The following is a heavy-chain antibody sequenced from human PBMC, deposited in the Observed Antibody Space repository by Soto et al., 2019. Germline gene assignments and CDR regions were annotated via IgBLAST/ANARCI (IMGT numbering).Heavy chain of an antibody. J-gene: IGHJ6*02. D-gene: IGHD6-13*01. CDR1: GFTFSSYA. Sequence: GGSLRLSCAASGFTFSSYAMNWVRQAPGKGLEWVSAISGSGGSTYSADSVKGRFTISRDNSKNTLYLQMNSLRAEDTAVYYCAKGMIAAAPYYYYGMDVWGQGTTVTVYS. V-gene: IGHV3-23*01. CDR3: AKGMIAAAPYYYYGMDV. CDR2: ISGSGGST.